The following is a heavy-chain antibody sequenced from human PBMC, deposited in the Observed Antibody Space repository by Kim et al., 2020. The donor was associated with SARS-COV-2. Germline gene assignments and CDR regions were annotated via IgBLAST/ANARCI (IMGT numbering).Heavy chain of an antibody. Sequence: SETLSLTCTVSGGSMSSYYWSWIRQPPGKGLEWIGYIYYSGSTNYNPSLKSRVTISVDTSKNQFSLKLSSVTAADTAVYYCARRYSGYDFNYYYYMDVWGKGTTVTVSS. J-gene: IGHJ6*03. CDR1: GGSMSSYY. CDR2: IYYSGST. V-gene: IGHV4-59*08. D-gene: IGHD5-12*01. CDR3: ARRYSGYDFNYYYYMDV.